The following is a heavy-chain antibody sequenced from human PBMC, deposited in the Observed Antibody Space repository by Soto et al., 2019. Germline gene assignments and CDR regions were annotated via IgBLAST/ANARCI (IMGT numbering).Heavy chain of an antibody. CDR3: ARSQGSSTSLEIYYYYYYGMDV. D-gene: IGHD2-2*01. CDR2: IIPISGTA. J-gene: IGHJ6*02. CDR1: GGTFSSYA. V-gene: IGHV1-69*01. Sequence: QVQLVQSGAEVKKPGSSVKVSCKASGGTFSSYAISWVRQAPGQGLEWMGGIIPISGTANYAQKFQGRVTITADESTSTAYMELSSLRSEYTAVYYCARSQGSSTSLEIYYYYYYGMDVWGQGTKVTVSS.